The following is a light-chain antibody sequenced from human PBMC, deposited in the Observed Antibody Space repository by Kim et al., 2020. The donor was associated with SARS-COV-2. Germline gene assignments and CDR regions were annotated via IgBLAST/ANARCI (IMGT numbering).Light chain of an antibody. V-gene: IGKV3-20*01. CDR2: AAS. CDR3: QQSGNSRWT. J-gene: IGKJ1*01. CDR1: QTMSSNF. Sequence: EIVMTKSPGTLSLSPGERATLSCRASQTMSSNFLAWYQQKPGQAPRLLIYAASKSATGIPDRFSGSGSGTDFTLTISRLDPEDFAVYYCQQSGNSRWTFGQGTKVDIK.